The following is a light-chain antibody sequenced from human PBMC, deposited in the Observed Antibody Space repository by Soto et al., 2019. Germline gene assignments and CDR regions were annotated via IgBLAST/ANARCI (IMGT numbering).Light chain of an antibody. V-gene: IGKV3-15*01. Sequence: EIVMTKSPATLAVSHGERATLSCRASQSVSSNLAWYQQKPGQAPRLLIYGASTRATGIPARFSGSGSGTEFTLTISSLQSEDFAVYYCQQYNNWPRTFGQGTKVDIK. CDR1: QSVSSN. CDR2: GAS. J-gene: IGKJ1*01. CDR3: QQYNNWPRT.